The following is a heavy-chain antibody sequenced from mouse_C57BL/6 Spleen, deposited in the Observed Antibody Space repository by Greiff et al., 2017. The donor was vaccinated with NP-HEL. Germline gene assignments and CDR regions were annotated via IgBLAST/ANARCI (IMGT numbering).Heavy chain of an antibody. CDR3: ARGLGQGKFDY. D-gene: IGHD3-3*01. Sequence: EVMLVESGGGLVKPGGSLKLSCAASGFTFSSYAMSWVRQTPEKRLEWVATISDGGSYTYYPDNVKGRFTISRDNAKNNLYLQMSHLKSEDTAMYYCARGLGQGKFDYWGQGTTLTVSS. CDR1: GFTFSSYA. J-gene: IGHJ2*01. CDR2: ISDGGSYT. V-gene: IGHV5-4*03.